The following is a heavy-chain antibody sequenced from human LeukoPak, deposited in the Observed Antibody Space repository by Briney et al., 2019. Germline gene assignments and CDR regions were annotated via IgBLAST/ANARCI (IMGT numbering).Heavy chain of an antibody. Sequence: GGSLRLSCAASGFNFNSYWMSWVRQAPGKGLECVANIKQDGSEIYFVDSVKGRFTISRDNAKSSLYLQMNSLRGEDTAVYYCARARYGSGVYFFDFWGQGTLVTVSS. CDR3: ARARYGSGVYFFDF. CDR1: GFNFNSYW. V-gene: IGHV3-7*04. CDR2: IKQDGSEI. D-gene: IGHD3-10*01. J-gene: IGHJ4*02.